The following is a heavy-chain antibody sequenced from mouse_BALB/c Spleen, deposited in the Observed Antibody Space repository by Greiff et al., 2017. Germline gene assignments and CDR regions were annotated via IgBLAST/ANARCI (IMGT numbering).Heavy chain of an antibody. Sequence: QVQLQQPGAELVKPGASVKLSCKASGYTFTSYWMHWVKQRPGQGLEWIGEIDPSDSYTNYNQKFKGKATLTVDKSSSTAYMQLSSLTSEDSAVYYCARRDYGYFAWFAYWGQGTLVTVSA. CDR3: ARRDYGYFAWFAY. CDR2: IDPSDSYT. D-gene: IGHD1-2*01. V-gene: IGHV1-69*02. CDR1: GYTFTSYW. J-gene: IGHJ3*01.